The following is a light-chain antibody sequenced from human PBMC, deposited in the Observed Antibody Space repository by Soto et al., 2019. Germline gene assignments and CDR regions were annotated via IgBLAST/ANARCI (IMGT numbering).Light chain of an antibody. Sequence: QSVLTQPASVSGSPGQSITISCTGTSSDVGYYNYVSWYQQHPGKAPKLMISEVSNRPSGVSDRFSGSKSGNTASLTISGLQAEDEADYYCSSYTTSSTVWVFGGGTKLTVL. CDR1: SSDVGYYNY. CDR3: SSYTTSSTVWV. J-gene: IGLJ3*02. CDR2: EVS. V-gene: IGLV2-14*01.